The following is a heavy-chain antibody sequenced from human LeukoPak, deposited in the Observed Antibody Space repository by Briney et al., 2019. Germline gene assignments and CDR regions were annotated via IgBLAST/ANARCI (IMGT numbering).Heavy chain of an antibody. J-gene: IGHJ4*02. D-gene: IGHD4-17*01. CDR3: ARDNGDYGLDF. V-gene: IGHV4-59*01. CDR1: GASISSSY. Sequence: SETLSLTCTVSGASISSSYWSWIRQPPGKGLEWIGYIYYSGNTNYNPSLKSRVTISVDTSKNQFSLKLSSVTAADTAVYYCARDNGDYGLDFWGQGTLVTVSS. CDR2: IYYSGNT.